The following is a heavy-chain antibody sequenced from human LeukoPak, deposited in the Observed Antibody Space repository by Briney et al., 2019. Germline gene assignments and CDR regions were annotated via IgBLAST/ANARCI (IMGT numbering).Heavy chain of an antibody. CDR2: MNIDGSEK. CDR1: GFPFNAYW. Sequence: PGGSLRLSCAASGFPFNAYWMTWVRQAPGKGLEWVANMNIDGSEKYYADSVKGRFTISRDNARNSVYLQMNSLRVEDTAVYYCARGRGPYGWFDPWGQGTLVTVSS. D-gene: IGHD3-10*01. CDR3: ARGRGPYGWFDP. J-gene: IGHJ5*02. V-gene: IGHV3-7*01.